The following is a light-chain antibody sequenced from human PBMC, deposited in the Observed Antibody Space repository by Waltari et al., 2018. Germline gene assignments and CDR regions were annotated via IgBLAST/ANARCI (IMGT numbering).Light chain of an antibody. Sequence: QSALTQPASVSGSPGKSITISCPGTSSDVGGSTYVSWYQQHPGKAPKLMIYDVSKRPAGVSNRFSGSKSGNTASLTISGLQAEDEADYYCSSYTSSSTFVFGTGTKVTVL. V-gene: IGLV2-14*01. CDR2: DVS. CDR3: SSYTSSSTFV. J-gene: IGLJ1*01. CDR1: SSDVGGSTY.